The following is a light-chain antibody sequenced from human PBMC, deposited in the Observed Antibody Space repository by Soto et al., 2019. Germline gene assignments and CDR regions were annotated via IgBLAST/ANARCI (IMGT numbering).Light chain of an antibody. CDR1: QSISCC. V-gene: IGKV3-11*02. CDR2: ADS. Sequence: EIVLTQSPATLSLSPGERATLSCRASQSISCCLGWYQQKPGQAPGLLISADSTRATGVPASFSGSGSRRDFTLTISSLAPEDFAIYYCPQRSNWITFGQGTRLEI. CDR3: PQRSNWIT. J-gene: IGKJ5*01.